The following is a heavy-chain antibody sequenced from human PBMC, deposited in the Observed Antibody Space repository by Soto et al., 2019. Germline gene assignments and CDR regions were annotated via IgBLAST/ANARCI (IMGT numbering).Heavy chain of an antibody. V-gene: IGHV1-18*01. CDR1: GYTFTSYG. CDR2: ISAYNGNT. Sequence: QVQLVQSGAEVKKPGASVKVSCKASGYTFTSYGISWVRQAPGQGLEWMGWISAYNGNTNYAQKLQGRVTMNTDTSTSTAYMELRSLSSDDTAVYYCARSHEDYIWGSYRTVGDYWGQGTLVNVSS. J-gene: IGHJ4*02. CDR3: ARSHEDYIWGSYRTVGDY. D-gene: IGHD3-16*02.